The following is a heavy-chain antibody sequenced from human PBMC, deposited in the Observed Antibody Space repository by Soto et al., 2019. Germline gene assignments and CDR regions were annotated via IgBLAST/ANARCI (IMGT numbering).Heavy chain of an antibody. CDR1: GFTFSSYG. J-gene: IGHJ6*02. D-gene: IGHD5-12*01. Sequence: VQLVESGGGLVQPGGSLRLSCAASGFTFSSYGMHWVRQAPGKGLEWVAVISYDGSNKYYADSVKGRFTISRDNSKNTLYLQMNSLRAEDTAVYYCAKDRVGYSGYDTYYYYGMDVWGQGTTVTVSS. CDR2: ISYDGSNK. V-gene: IGHV3-30*18. CDR3: AKDRVGYSGYDTYYYYGMDV.